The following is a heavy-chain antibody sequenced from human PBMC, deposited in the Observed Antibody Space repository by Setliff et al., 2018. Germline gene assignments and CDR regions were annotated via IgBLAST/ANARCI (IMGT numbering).Heavy chain of an antibody. Sequence: PGGSLRLSCAASGFTFSSYWMSWVRQAPGKGLEWVANIKQDGSEKYYVDSVKGRFTISRDNAKNSLYLQMNSLRAEDTAVYYCARVDNFWSGPIDYWGQGTLVTLSS. D-gene: IGHD3-3*01. CDR2: IKQDGSEK. CDR3: ARVDNFWSGPIDY. V-gene: IGHV3-7*01. CDR1: GFTFSSYW. J-gene: IGHJ4*02.